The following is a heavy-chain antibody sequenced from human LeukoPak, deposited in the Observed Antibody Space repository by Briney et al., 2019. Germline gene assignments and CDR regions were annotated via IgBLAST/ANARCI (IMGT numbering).Heavy chain of an antibody. J-gene: IGHJ5*02. CDR2: ISYSGIT. Sequence: SETLSLTCTVSGASISSHYWSWIRQSPGKGLEWIGYISYSGITNYNPSLKSRVTILVDTSKNHFSLRLSSVTAADTAVYYCASRAHCSGGSCYGNWFDPWGQGTLVTVSS. V-gene: IGHV4-59*11. CDR1: GASISSHY. D-gene: IGHD2-15*01. CDR3: ASRAHCSGGSCYGNWFDP.